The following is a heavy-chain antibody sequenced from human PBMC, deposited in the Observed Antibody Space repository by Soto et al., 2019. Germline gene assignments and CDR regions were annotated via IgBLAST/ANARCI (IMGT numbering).Heavy chain of an antibody. CDR1: GYIFTNYW. D-gene: IGHD3-3*01. J-gene: IGHJ6*02. CDR2: IYPGDPDT. Sequence: GESLKISWKGFGYIFTNYWIGWVRQMPGKGLEWMGIIYPGDPDTRYSPSFQGQVTISADKSVNTAYLQWSSLKASDTAMYYCAGHRESYDYWSCPPGYGFDVWGQGTTVTVSS. CDR3: AGHRESYDYWSCPPGYGFDV. V-gene: IGHV5-51*01.